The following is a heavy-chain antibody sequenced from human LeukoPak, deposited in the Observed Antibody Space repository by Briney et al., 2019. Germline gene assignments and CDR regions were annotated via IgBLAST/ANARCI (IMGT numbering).Heavy chain of an antibody. CDR2: ISYDGSNK. V-gene: IGHV3-30*03. Sequence: GGSLRLSCAASGFTFSSYGMHWVRQAPGKGLEWVAVISYDGSNKYYADSVKGRLTISRDNSKNTLYLQMNSLRAEDTAVYYCARDRGMGSGSYYGWFDPWGQGTLVTVSS. D-gene: IGHD3-10*01. J-gene: IGHJ5*02. CDR1: GFTFSSYG. CDR3: ARDRGMGSGSYYGWFDP.